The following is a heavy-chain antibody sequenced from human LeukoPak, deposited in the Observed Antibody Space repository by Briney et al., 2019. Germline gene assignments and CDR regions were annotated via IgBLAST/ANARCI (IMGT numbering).Heavy chain of an antibody. D-gene: IGHD2-15*01. CDR2: INEDGSEK. CDR1: GFTFSSYW. V-gene: IGHV3-7*01. CDR3: ARGGSIAN. J-gene: IGHJ4*02. Sequence: GGSLRLSCAASGFTFSSYWMSWVRQAPGKGLEWVATINEDGSEKDYVDSVKGRFTISKDNAKNPLYLQMNSLRAEDTAVYSCARGGSIANWGQGTLVTVS.